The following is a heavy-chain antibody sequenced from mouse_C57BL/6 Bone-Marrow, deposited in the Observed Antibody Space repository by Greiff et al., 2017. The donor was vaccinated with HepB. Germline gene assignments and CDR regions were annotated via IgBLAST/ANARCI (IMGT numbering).Heavy chain of an antibody. J-gene: IGHJ3*01. D-gene: IGHD2-4*01. CDR2: IDPETGGT. CDR3: ARRTEDDYEFAY. CDR1: GYTFTDYE. V-gene: IGHV1-15*01. Sequence: VQLQQSGAELVRPGASVTLSCKASGYTFTDYEMHWVKQTPVHGLEWIGAIDPETGGTAYNQKFKGKAILTADKSSSTAYMELRSLTSEDSAVYYCARRTEDDYEFAYWGQGTLVTVSA.